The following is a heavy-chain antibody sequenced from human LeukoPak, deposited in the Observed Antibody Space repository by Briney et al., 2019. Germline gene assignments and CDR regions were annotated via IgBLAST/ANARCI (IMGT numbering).Heavy chain of an antibody. CDR1: GFTFDDYA. J-gene: IGHJ4*02. CDR2: ISWNSGSI. V-gene: IGHV3-9*01. D-gene: IGHD2-2*01. CDR3: XXAHSCCYDKYYFDY. Sequence: GGSLRLSCAASGFTFDDYAMHWIRQAPGKGLEWVSGISWNSGSIGYADSVKGRFTISRDNAKNSLYLQMNSLRAEDTALYYXXXAHSCCYDKYYFDYWGQGTLVTVSS.